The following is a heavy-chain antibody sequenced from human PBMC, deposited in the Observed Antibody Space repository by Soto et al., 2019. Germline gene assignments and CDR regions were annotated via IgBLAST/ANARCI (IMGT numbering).Heavy chain of an antibody. CDR1: GFTFSSYA. V-gene: IGHV3-30-3*01. Sequence: QVQLVESGGGVVQPGRSLRLSCAASGFTFSSYAMHWVRQAPGKGLEWVAVISYDGSNKYYADSVKGRFTISRDNSKNTLYLQMNSLRAEDTAVYYCAANPAFGIWGQGTMVTVSS. J-gene: IGHJ3*02. CDR3: AANPAFGI. CDR2: ISYDGSNK.